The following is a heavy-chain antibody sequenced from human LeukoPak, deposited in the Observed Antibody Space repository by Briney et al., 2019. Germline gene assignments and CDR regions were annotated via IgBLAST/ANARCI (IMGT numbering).Heavy chain of an antibody. D-gene: IGHD3-22*01. CDR2: ISSSSSYI. Sequence: GRSLRLSCAASGFTFSSYSMNWVRQAPGKGLEWVSSISSSSSYIYYTDSVKGRFTISRDNAKNSLYLQMNSLRAEDTAVYYCARDNWYYYDSSGYYAGGGMDVWGQGTTVTVSS. CDR1: GFTFSSYS. V-gene: IGHV3-21*01. CDR3: ARDNWYYYDSSGYYAGGGMDV. J-gene: IGHJ6*02.